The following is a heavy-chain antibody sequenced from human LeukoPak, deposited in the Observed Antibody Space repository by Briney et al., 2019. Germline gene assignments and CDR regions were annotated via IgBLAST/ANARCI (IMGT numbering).Heavy chain of an antibody. J-gene: IGHJ4*02. Sequence: SETLSLTCAVSGGSFSDYYWGWIRQPPGKGLEWIGEINHSGSTNYNPSLKSRVTISVDTSKNQFSLKLSSVTAADTAVYYCARGRDGYPHMFDYWGQGTLVTVSS. D-gene: IGHD5-24*01. CDR3: ARGRDGYPHMFDY. CDR2: INHSGST. CDR1: GGSFSDYY. V-gene: IGHV4-34*01.